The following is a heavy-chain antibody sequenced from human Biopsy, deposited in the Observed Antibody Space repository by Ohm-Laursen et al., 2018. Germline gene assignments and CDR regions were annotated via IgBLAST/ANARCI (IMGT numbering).Heavy chain of an antibody. D-gene: IGHD1-1*01. Sequence: ASVKVSCKVSGYTLTALSMHWVRQAPGRGLEWVGGFAPENGKTIYAQKFQGRITMTEDTSTDTAYMELSSLRSEDTAVYYCAADINVWNVNYWGQGTQVTVSS. V-gene: IGHV1-24*01. J-gene: IGHJ4*02. CDR2: FAPENGKT. CDR1: GYTLTALS. CDR3: AADINVWNVNY.